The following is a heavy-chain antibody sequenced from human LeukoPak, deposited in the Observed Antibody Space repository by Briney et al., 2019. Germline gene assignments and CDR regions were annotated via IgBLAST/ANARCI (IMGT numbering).Heavy chain of an antibody. D-gene: IGHD2-21*02. Sequence: SETLSLTCTVSGGSISSYYWSWIRQPPGKGLEWIGYIYSSGSTNYNPSLKSRVTISVDTSKNQFSLKLSSVTAADTAVYYCARGGGDCYWACNWFDPWGQGTLVTVSS. CDR1: GGSISSYY. J-gene: IGHJ5*02. V-gene: IGHV4-59*01. CDR3: ARGGGDCYWACNWFDP. CDR2: IYSSGST.